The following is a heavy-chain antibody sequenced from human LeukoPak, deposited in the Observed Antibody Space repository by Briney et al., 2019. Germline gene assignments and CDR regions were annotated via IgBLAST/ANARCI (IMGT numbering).Heavy chain of an antibody. D-gene: IGHD1-1*01. CDR2: IYYSGST. CDR3: ARANPTYRYNWNDGGYMDV. Sequence: SETLSLTRTVSGGSISSHYWSWMRQPPGKGLEWFGYIYYSGSTNHNPSLKSRVTISVDTSMNQFSLKLSSVTDADTAVYYCARANPTYRYNWNDGGYMDVWGKGTTVTVSS. V-gene: IGHV4-59*11. CDR1: GGSISSHY. J-gene: IGHJ6*03.